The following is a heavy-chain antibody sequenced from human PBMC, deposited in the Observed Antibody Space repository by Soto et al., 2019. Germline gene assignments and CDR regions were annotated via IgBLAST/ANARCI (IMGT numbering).Heavy chain of an antibody. CDR1: GFTFSNYW. D-gene: IGHD2-2*01. CDR2: ISSDGTST. V-gene: IGHV3-74*01. J-gene: IGHJ4*02. Sequence: EMQLVESGGGLVQPGGSLRLSCAASGFTFSNYWMHWVRQAPGKGPVWVSRISSDGTSTTYADSVKGRFTISRDNAKNTLYLQVNSLRAEDTAVYYCARVPNGDSSSCYSYFDFWGQGALITVSS. CDR3: ARVPNGDSSSCYSYFDF.